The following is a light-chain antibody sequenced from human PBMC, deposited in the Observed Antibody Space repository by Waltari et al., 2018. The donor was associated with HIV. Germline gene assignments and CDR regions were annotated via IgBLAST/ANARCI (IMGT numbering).Light chain of an antibody. J-gene: IGLJ3*02. CDR2: SHH. Sequence: QPVLTQLPSVSGTPGQPVTISCSGSDSNIGTSSVSWFQVLAGTTPRLLIFSHHERPSGVPGRFSGSKSGASASLTIVGLRSEDEADYYCSTWDKTQSAQVFGGGTKLTAL. CDR3: STWDKTQSAQV. V-gene: IGLV1-47*01. CDR1: DSNIGTSS.